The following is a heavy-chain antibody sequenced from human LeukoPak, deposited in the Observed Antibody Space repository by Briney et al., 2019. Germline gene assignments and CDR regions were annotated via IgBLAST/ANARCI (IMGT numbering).Heavy chain of an antibody. D-gene: IGHD3-16*02. J-gene: IGHJ4*02. V-gene: IGHV3-30-3*01. CDR2: ISYDGSNK. Sequence: QPGGSLRLSCAASGFTFSSYAMHWVRQAPGKGLEWVAVISYDGSNKYYADSVKGRFTISRDNSKNTLYLQMNSLRAEDTAVYYCARDPSLRLGELSDYWGQGTLVTVSS. CDR3: ARDPSLRLGELSDY. CDR1: GFTFSSYA.